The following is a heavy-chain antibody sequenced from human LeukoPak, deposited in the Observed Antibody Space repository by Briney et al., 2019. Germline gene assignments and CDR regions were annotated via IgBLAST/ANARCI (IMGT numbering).Heavy chain of an antibody. Sequence: GGSLRLSCAASGFNFRNYWMTWVRQAPGKGLEWVANINQDGSEKYYVDSVKGRFTISRDNAENLLYLQMNSLRAKDTAVYYCARELGYCSSSSCYTSLDAFDIWGQGTTVTVSS. CDR2: INQDGSEK. D-gene: IGHD2-2*02. V-gene: IGHV3-7*01. CDR3: ARELGYCSSSSCYTSLDAFDI. CDR1: GFNFRNYW. J-gene: IGHJ3*02.